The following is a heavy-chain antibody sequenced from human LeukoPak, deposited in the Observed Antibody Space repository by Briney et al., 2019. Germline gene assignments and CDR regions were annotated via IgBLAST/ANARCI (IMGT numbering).Heavy chain of an antibody. J-gene: IGHJ4*02. D-gene: IGHD1-1*01. CDR2: IRSKAYGETA. CDR1: GVTFGDYA. V-gene: IGHV3-49*03. Sequence: GGSLRLSCTASGVTFGDYAMSWIRQAPGKGLEWVGFIRSKAYGETADYAASVKGRFTISRDDSKAIAYLQMNSLKTEDTAVYHCTRDRGAYNLYDYWGQGTLVTVSS. CDR3: TRDRGAYNLYDY.